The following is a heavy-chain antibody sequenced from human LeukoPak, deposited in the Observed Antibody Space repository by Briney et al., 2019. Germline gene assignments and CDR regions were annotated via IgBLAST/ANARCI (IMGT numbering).Heavy chain of an antibody. CDR2: IYYSGST. CDR3: ARDSEYSSGWYDY. V-gene: IGHV4-59*01. Sequence: SETLSLTCTVPGGSISSYYWSWIRQPPGKGLEWIGYIYYSGSTNYNPSLKSRVTISVDTSKNQFSLKLSSVTAADTAVYYCARDSEYSSGWYDYWGQGTLVTVSS. J-gene: IGHJ4*02. D-gene: IGHD6-19*01. CDR1: GGSISSYY.